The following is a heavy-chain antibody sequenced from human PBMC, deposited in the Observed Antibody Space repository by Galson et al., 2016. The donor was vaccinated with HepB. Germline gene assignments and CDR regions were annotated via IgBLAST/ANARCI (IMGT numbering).Heavy chain of an antibody. J-gene: IGHJ2*01. D-gene: IGHD7-27*01. Sequence: SLRLSCAASGFTFSIYAISWVRQAPGKGLEWVSGISGSGGNSANAGSVQGRFSISRDNSKSTVFLHMNSLRVEDTAVYYCAKSETTLPWGPTGDWHFDLWGPGTLVSVSS. V-gene: IGHV3-23*01. CDR2: ISGSGGNS. CDR3: AKSETTLPWGPTGDWHFDL. CDR1: GFTFSIYA.